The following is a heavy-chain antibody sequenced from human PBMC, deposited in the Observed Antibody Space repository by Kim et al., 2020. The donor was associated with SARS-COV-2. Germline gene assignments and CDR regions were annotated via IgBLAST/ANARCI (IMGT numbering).Heavy chain of an antibody. V-gene: IGHV3-15*01. CDR2: KTDGGTT. CDR3: TTEGTY. J-gene: IGHJ4*02. Sequence: KTDGGTTDYAAPVKGRFTISRADTKNTLFLQMNSLKTDDTAVYYCTTEGTYWGQGTLVAVSS.